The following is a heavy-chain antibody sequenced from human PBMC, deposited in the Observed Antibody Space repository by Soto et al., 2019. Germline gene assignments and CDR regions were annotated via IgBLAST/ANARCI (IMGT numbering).Heavy chain of an antibody. CDR3: TRGYDILTGHGTDIDAFDI. CDR2: IRSKDYGGTA. J-gene: IGHJ3*02. V-gene: IGHV3-49*03. Sequence: GGSLRLSCTSSGFTFGDYAVSWFRQVPGKGLECVGFIRSKDYGGTAEYAASLKGRFTISRDDSTGNAYLQMNNLKSEDTALYYCTRGYDILTGHGTDIDAFDIWGQGTMVTVSS. D-gene: IGHD3-9*01. CDR1: GFTFGDYA.